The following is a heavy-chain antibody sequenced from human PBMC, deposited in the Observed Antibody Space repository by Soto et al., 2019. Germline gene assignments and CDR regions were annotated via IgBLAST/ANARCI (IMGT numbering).Heavy chain of an antibody. CDR3: ARGHYDFWSGPRGYYYYGMDV. J-gene: IGHJ6*02. CDR1: GGSVSSGSYY. Sequence: LSLTCTVSGGSVSSGSYYWSWIRQPPGKGLEWIGYIYYSGSTNYNPSLKSRVTISVDTSKNQFSLKLSSVTAADTAVYYCARGHYDFWSGPRGYYYYGMDVWGQGTKVTVSS. D-gene: IGHD3-3*01. CDR2: IYYSGST. V-gene: IGHV4-61*01.